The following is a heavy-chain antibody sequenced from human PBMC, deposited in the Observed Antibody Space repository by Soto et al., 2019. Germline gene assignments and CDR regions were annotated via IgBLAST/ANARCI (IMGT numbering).Heavy chain of an antibody. CDR3: AKGAGATSPY. Sequence: PVQSRRFSGAASGFTFSRYAMSWISQAPGRGLGGVSAISGSGGSTYYADSVKGRFTITRDNSKNTLYLQMNSLRAEDTAVYYCAKGAGATSPYWGHGTLVTV. CDR2: ISGSGGST. D-gene: IGHD1-26*01. J-gene: IGHJ4*01. V-gene: IGHV3-23*01. CDR1: GFTFSRYA.